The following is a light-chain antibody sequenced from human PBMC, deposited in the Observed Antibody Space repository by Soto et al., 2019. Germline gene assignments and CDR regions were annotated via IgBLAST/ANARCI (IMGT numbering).Light chain of an antibody. CDR2: SAS. J-gene: IGKJ1*01. Sequence: AVHMTQSPSSLSASVGDRVIITCRARQDVGTVLGWYQQKTGKAPKLLMYSASILKSGDPTRFSGSASVTDFTLPISSLQPEDFGTYYCLQDSNYFWTFGPGTKVEIK. CDR1: QDVGTV. V-gene: IGKV1-6*01. CDR3: LQDSNYFWT.